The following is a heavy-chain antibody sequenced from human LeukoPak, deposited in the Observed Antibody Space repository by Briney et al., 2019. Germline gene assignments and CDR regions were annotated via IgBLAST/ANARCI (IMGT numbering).Heavy chain of an antibody. CDR2: INPNSGGT. D-gene: IGHD1-26*01. CDR3: ASAWETDHYYYMDV. Sequence: ASVKVSCKASGYTFTGYYMHWVRQAPGQGLEWMGWINPNSGGTNYAQKFQGRVTMTRDTSISTAYMELSRLRPDDTAVYYCASAWETDHYYYMDVWGKGTTVTVSS. V-gene: IGHV1-2*02. J-gene: IGHJ6*03. CDR1: GYTFTGYY.